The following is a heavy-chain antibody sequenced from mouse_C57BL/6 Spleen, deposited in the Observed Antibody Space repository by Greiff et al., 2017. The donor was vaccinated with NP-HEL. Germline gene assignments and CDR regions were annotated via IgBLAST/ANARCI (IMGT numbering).Heavy chain of an antibody. CDR1: GYSFTGYY. CDR2: INPSTGGT. J-gene: IGHJ3*01. V-gene: IGHV1-42*01. D-gene: IGHD2-4*01. Sequence: EVQLQQSGPELVKPGASVKISCKASGYSFTGYYMNWVKQSPEKSLEWIGEINPSTGGTTYNQKFKAKATLTVDKSSSTACMQLKSLTSEDSAVDYWARETLRYDYDGGSCADWGQGTLVTVSA. CDR3: ARETLRYDYDGGSCAD.